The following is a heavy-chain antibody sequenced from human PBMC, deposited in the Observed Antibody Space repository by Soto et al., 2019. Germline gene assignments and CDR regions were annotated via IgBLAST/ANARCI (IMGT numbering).Heavy chain of an antibody. CDR1: GFTFSSYG. D-gene: IGHD3-16*01. CDR3: AKDYARYYYYMDV. V-gene: IGHV3-30*18. CDR2: ISYDGSNK. Sequence: LRLSCAASGFTFSSYGMHWVRQAPGKGLEWVAVISYDGSNKYYADSVKGRFTISRDNSKNTLYLQMNSLRAEDTAVYYCAKDYARYYYYMDVWGKGTTVTVSS. J-gene: IGHJ6*03.